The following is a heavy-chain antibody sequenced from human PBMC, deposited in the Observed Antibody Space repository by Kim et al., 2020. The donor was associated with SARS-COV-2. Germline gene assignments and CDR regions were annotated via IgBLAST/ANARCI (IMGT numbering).Heavy chain of an antibody. Sequence: AQGFTGRFVFSWDTSVSTAYLQISSLKAEDTAVYYCARRSIIGTTGWFDPWGQGTLVTVSS. J-gene: IGHJ5*02. CDR3: ARRSIIGTTGWFDP. V-gene: IGHV7-4-1*02. D-gene: IGHD1-20*01.